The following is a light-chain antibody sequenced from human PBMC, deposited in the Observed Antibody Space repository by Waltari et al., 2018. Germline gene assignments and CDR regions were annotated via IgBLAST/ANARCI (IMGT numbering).Light chain of an antibody. V-gene: IGKV4-1*01. Sequence: DIVMPQSSDSLAGSPGERATIHWQSSQSVLDSSNHKSYLSLYYQKTGHPTKMIVYWAATRESVVADRFSGSGSGTDFTLAISSLQAEYVAVYYCLQTYGAPYTFGLGTNLDI. CDR1: QSVLDSSNHKSY. CDR3: LQTYGAPYT. J-gene: IGKJ2*01. CDR2: WAA.